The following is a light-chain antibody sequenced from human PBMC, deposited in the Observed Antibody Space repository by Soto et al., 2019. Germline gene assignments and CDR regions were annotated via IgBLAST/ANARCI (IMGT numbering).Light chain of an antibody. CDR3: QQYNNWPIT. J-gene: IGKJ5*01. V-gene: IGKV3-15*01. CDR1: QSVSSN. Sequence: EIVMTQSPATLSVSPGERATLSCRASQSVSSNLAWYQQKPGQAPRLLIYGASTGATGFPARFSGSGSGTEFTLTISSLQSEDIAVYYCQQYNNWPITFGQGTRLEIK. CDR2: GAS.